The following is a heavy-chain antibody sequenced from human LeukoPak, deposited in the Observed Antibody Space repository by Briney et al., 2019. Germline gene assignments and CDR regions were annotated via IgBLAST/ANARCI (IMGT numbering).Heavy chain of an antibody. CDR3: ARARVAVAATDGMDV. CDR2: IIPIFGIA. D-gene: IGHD2-15*01. CDR1: GGTFSSYA. Sequence: ASVKVSCKASGGTFSSYAISWVRQAPGQGLEWMGRIIPIFGIANYAQKFQGRVTITADKSTSTAYMELSSLRSEDTAVYYCARARVAVAATDGMDVWGQGTTVTVSS. V-gene: IGHV1-69*04. J-gene: IGHJ6*02.